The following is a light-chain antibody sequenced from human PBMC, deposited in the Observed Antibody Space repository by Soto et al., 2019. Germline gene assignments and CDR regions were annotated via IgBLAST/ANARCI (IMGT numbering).Light chain of an antibody. Sequence: DIQMTQSPSTLSASVGDRVTITCRASQTIYSWLAWYQQRPGKPPNLLIYKASTLASGVPSRFSGSGSGTEFTLTINRLQPDDFATYYCQQYHIYSGTFGQGTKVDIK. CDR3: QQYHIYSGT. CDR2: KAS. V-gene: IGKV1-5*03. CDR1: QTIYSW. J-gene: IGKJ1*01.